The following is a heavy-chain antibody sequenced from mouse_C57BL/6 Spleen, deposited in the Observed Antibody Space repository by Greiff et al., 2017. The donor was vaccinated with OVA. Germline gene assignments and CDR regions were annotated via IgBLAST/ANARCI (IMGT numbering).Heavy chain of an antibody. CDR2: IYPGDGDT. V-gene: IGHV1-82*01. CDR1: GYAFSSSW. CDR3: ARPSLIRFWYFDV. J-gene: IGHJ1*03. Sequence: QVQLQQSGPELVKPGASVKISCKASGYAFSSSWMNWVKQRPGKGLEWIGRIYPGDGDTNYNGKFKGKATLTADKSSSTAYMQLSSLTSDDSAVYFCARPSLIRFWYFDVWGTGTTVTVSS. D-gene: IGHD1-2*01.